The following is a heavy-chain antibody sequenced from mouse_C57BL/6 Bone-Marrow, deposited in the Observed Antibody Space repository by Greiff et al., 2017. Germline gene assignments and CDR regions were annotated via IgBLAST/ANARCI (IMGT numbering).Heavy chain of an antibody. CDR3: TRSSMITTCFDG. CDR1: GFTFSSYA. J-gene: IGHJ1*03. V-gene: IGHV5-9-1*02. Sequence: EVQRVESGEGLVKPGGSLKLSCAASGFTFSSYAMSWVRQTPEKRLEWVAYISSGGDYIYYADTVKGRFTISRDNARNTLYLQMSSLKSEDRAMYYCTRSSMITTCFDGWGTGTTVTVSS. D-gene: IGHD2-4*01. CDR2: ISSGGDYI.